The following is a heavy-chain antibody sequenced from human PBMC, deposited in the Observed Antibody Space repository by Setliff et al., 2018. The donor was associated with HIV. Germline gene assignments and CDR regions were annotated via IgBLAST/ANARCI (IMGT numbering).Heavy chain of an antibody. J-gene: IGHJ4*02. CDR1: GGSISSGTYF. CDR3: GRLSETAMASFDS. Sequence: TLSLTCTVSGGSISSGTYFWSWIRQPPGKGLEWIGYIFYSGSSNYNPSLKSRVTISAGPSKNQFSLNLTSVTAADTAVYYCGRLSETAMASFDSWGQGILVTSPQ. V-gene: IGHV4-61*01. CDR2: IFYSGSS. D-gene: IGHD2-21*02.